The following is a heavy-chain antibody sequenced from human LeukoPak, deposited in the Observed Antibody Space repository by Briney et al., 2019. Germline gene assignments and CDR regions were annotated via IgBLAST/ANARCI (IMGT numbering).Heavy chain of an antibody. J-gene: IGHJ4*02. CDR1: GFTLSSYG. V-gene: IGHV3-23*01. CDR3: ARDHGLYFDY. D-gene: IGHD2-2*03. CDR2: ISDSGGST. Sequence: PGGSLRLSCAASGFTLSSYGMSWVRQAPGKGLEWVSGISDSGGSTYYADSVKGRFTISRDNSKNTLYLQMNSLRAEDTAVYYCARDHGLYFDYWGQGTLVTVSS.